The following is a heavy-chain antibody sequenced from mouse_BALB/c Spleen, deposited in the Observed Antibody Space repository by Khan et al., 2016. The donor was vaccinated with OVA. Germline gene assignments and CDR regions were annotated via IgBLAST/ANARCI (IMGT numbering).Heavy chain of an antibody. CDR1: GYTFTSYW. J-gene: IGHJ2*01. V-gene: IGHV1-7*01. CDR3: ARRGLRWDFDY. CDR2: INPSTGYT. D-gene: IGHD1-1*01. Sequence: QVQLKQSGAELAKPGASVKMSCKASGYTFTSYWMHWVKQRPGQGLEWIGYINPSTGYTEYNQRFKDKATLTADKSSSTAYMQLSSLTSEDSAVYYCARRGLRWDFDYWGQGTTLTVSS.